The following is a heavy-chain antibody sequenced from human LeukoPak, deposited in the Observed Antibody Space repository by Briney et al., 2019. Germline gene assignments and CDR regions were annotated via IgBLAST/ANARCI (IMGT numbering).Heavy chain of an antibody. CDR1: GGSISSYY. CDR3: ARELVSSAAHDY. J-gene: IGHJ4*02. Sequence: SETLSLTCTVSGGSISSYYWSWIRQPAGKGLEWIGRVYTSGSTNYNPSLKSRVTMSVDTSKNQFSLKLSSVTAADTAVYYCARELVSSAAHDYWGQGTLVTVSS. D-gene: IGHD2-2*01. CDR2: VYTSGST. V-gene: IGHV4-4*07.